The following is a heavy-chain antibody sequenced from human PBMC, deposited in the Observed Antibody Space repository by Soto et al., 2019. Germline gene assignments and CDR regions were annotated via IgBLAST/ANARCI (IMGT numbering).Heavy chain of an antibody. CDR3: ARRALDAFDI. V-gene: IGHV1-69*13. J-gene: IGHJ3*02. Sequence: SVKVSCKASGGTFSSYAISWVRQAPGQGLDWMGGIIPIFGTANYAQKFQGRVTITADESTSTAYMELSSLRSEDTAVYYCARRALDAFDIWGQGTMVTVSS. CDR1: GGTFSSYA. CDR2: IIPIFGTA.